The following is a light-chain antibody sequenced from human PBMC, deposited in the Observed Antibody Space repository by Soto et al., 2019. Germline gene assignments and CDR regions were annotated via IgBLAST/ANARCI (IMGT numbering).Light chain of an antibody. CDR1: QALSNY. J-gene: IGKJ4*01. CDR2: SAS. CDR3: QQLSRYPLT. Sequence: DIHLTQSPSVRSASVGDTVAVSCLASQALSNYLAWYQQKPGKAPDLLIYSASTLQSGVPSRFSGSGSETEFSLTIRALQPEDFATYYCQQLSRYPLTFGGGTKVDIK. V-gene: IGKV1-9*01.